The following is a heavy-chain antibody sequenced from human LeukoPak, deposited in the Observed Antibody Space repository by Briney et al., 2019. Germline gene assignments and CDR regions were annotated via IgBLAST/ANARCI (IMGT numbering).Heavy chain of an antibody. J-gene: IGHJ1*01. CDR3: AKGGAVTGTMYFQY. D-gene: IGHD6-19*01. CDR1: GFTFSSYW. V-gene: IGHV3-23*01. Sequence: PGGSLRLSCAASGFTFSSYWMSWVRQAPGKGLEWVSAIRSSGDSTYYADSAKGRFTISRDNSKNTLYLQMNSLRAEDTAIYYCAKGGAVTGTMYFQYWGQGTLDTVSS. CDR2: IRSSGDST.